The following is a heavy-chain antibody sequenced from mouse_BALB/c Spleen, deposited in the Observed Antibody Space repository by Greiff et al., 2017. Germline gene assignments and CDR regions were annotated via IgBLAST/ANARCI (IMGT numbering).Heavy chain of an antibody. CDR3: AREARGSSYSYYAMDY. CDR1: GFTFSSFG. CDR2: ISSGSSTI. D-gene: IGHD1-1*01. V-gene: IGHV5-17*02. Sequence: EVQLVESGGGLVQPGGSRKLSCAASGFTFSSFGMHWVRQAPEKGLEWVAYISSGSSTIYYADTVKGRFTISRDNPKNTLFLQMTSLRSEDTAMYYCAREARGSSYSYYAMDYWGQGTSVTVSS. J-gene: IGHJ4*01.